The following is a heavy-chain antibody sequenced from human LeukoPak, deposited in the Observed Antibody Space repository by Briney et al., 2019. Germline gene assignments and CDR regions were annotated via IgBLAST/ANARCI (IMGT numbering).Heavy chain of an antibody. V-gene: IGHV3-21*01. CDR3: AREGQLVLGYYYGMDV. Sequence: GGSLRLSCAASGFTFSSYSMNWVRQAPGKGLEWVSSISSSSSYIYYADSVKGRFTIPRDNAKNSLYLQMNSLRAEDTAVYYCAREGQLVLGYYYGMDVWGQGTTVTVSS. CDR2: ISSSSSYI. CDR1: GFTFSSYS. D-gene: IGHD6-6*01. J-gene: IGHJ6*02.